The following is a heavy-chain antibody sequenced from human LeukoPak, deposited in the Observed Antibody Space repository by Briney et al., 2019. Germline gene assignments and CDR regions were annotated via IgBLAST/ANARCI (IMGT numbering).Heavy chain of an antibody. Sequence: ASVKVSCKASGYTFTNYAISWVRQAPGQGLEWMGWISAYNGNTNYAQNVQGRVTMTTDTSTSTAYMELRSLRSDDTAVYYCALIPYCTTITCHFLDYWGQGTLVTVSS. D-gene: IGHD2-8*01. J-gene: IGHJ4*02. V-gene: IGHV1-18*01. CDR2: ISAYNGNT. CDR1: GYTFTNYA. CDR3: ALIPYCTTITCHFLDY.